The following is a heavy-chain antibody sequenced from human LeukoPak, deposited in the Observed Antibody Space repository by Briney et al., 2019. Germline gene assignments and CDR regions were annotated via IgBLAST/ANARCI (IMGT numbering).Heavy chain of an antibody. Sequence: PSETLSLTCTVSGGSISSSSNYWGCIRQPPGKGREWIVYIDYSGSTNYNPSIESRATISVDPTNNQFCQRLSSVPAAAPSVYYCAGLQGGGSYRNFDYWGQGTLVTVSS. CDR1: GGSISSSSNY. V-gene: IGHV4-61*05. CDR2: IDYSGST. J-gene: IGHJ4*02. CDR3: AGLQGGGSYRNFDY. D-gene: IGHD3-16*02.